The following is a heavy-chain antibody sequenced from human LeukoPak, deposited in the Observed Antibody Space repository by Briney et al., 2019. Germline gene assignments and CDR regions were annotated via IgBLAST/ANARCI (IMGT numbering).Heavy chain of an antibody. V-gene: IGHV3-21*01. CDR2: ISSSSSYR. CDR3: ARDAHGSGSYHAFDI. J-gene: IGHJ3*02. CDR1: GFTFSAHS. D-gene: IGHD3-10*01. Sequence: PGGSLRLSRAASGFTFSAHSMNWVRQAPGKGLEWVSSISSSSSYRYYADSMQGRFTISRDNAKNSLYLQMNSLRAEDTAVYYCARDAHGSGSYHAFDIWGQGTMVTVSS.